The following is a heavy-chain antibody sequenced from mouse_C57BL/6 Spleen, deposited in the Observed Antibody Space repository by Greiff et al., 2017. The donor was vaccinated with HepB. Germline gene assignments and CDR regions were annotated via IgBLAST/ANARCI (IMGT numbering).Heavy chain of an antibody. CDR1: GFTFSSYT. J-gene: IGHJ4*01. CDR3: ARYGYDGNYYAMDY. V-gene: IGHV5-9*01. CDR2: ISGGGGNT. Sequence: DVKLVESGGGLVKPGGSLKLSCAASGFTFSSYTMSWVRQTPEKRLEWVATISGGGGNTYYPDSVKGRFTISRDNAKNTLYLQMSSLRSEDTALYYCARYGYDGNYYAMDYWGQGTSVTVSS. D-gene: IGHD2-2*01.